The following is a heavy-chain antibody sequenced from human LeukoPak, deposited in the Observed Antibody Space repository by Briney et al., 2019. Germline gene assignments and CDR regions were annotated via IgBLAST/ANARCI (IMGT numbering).Heavy chain of an antibody. Sequence: GGSLRLSCAASGLIFCYNGMLWLRQAPGHGLVWLTFIKYDGISKYYADSVKGRFTISRDNSKNTLYLQMNSLRPEDTTVYYCVEEAGSVAGRFDHWGQGNMVTVSS. CDR3: VEEAGSVAGRFDH. CDR2: IKYDGISK. J-gene: IGHJ4*02. CDR1: GLIFCYNG. V-gene: IGHV3-30*02. D-gene: IGHD6-19*01.